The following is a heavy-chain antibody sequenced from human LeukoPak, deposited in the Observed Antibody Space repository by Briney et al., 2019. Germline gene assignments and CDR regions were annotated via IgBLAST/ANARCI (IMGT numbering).Heavy chain of an antibody. Sequence: GGSLRLSCVASKFTFSTYGMTWVRQAPGKGLEWVSAISGSGVSSYYADFVKGRFTISRDNSKNMIYLQMNSLRVEDTAVYYCAKDQSIEKWLSFHYWGQGTLVTVSS. J-gene: IGHJ4*02. D-gene: IGHD3-22*01. CDR3: AKDQSIEKWLSFHY. CDR2: ISGSGVSS. CDR1: KFTFSTYG. V-gene: IGHV3-23*01.